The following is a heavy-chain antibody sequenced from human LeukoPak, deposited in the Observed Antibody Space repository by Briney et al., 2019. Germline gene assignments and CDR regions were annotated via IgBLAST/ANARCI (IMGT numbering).Heavy chain of an antibody. CDR3: ARPGYNYVYAAFDI. CDR1: GDSFRSYY. J-gene: IGHJ3*02. V-gene: IGHV4-59*12. Sequence: SEALSLTCTVSGDSFRSYYWSWIRQPPGKGLEWIGYIYYSGSTNYNPSLKSRVTISVDTSKNQFSLKLNSVTAADTAVYYCARPGYNYVYAAFDIWGQGTVVTVSS. CDR2: IYYSGST. D-gene: IGHD5-18*01.